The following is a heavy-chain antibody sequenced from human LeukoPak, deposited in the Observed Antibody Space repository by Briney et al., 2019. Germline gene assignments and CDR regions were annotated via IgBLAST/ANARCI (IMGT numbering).Heavy chain of an antibody. CDR2: INHSGST. Sequence: SETLSLTCAVYGGSFCGYYWSWIRQPPGKGLEWIGEINHSGSTNYNPSLKSRVTISVDTSKNQFSLKLSSVTAADTAVYYCASREIAAAGQFDYWGQGTLVTVSS. J-gene: IGHJ4*02. CDR3: ASREIAAAGQFDY. D-gene: IGHD6-13*01. CDR1: GGSFCGYY. V-gene: IGHV4-34*01.